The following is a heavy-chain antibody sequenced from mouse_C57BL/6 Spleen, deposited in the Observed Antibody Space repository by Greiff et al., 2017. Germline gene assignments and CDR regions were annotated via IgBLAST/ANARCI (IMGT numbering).Heavy chain of an antibody. V-gene: IGHV1-82*01. J-gene: IGHJ4*01. CDR1: GYAFSSSW. Sequence: QVQLQQSGPELVKPGASVKISCKASGYAFSSSWMNWVKQRPGKGLEWIGRIYPGDGDTNYNGKFKGKATLTADKSSSTAYMQLSSLTSEDSAVYFCARSGNYEGYYAMDYWGQGTSVTVSS. D-gene: IGHD1-1*01. CDR2: IYPGDGDT. CDR3: ARSGNYEGYYAMDY.